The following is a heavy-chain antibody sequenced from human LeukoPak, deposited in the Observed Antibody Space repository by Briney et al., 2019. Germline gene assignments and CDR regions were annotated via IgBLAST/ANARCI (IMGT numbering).Heavy chain of an antibody. D-gene: IGHD5-18*01. CDR2: IYSNDNT. V-gene: IGHV3-66*01. CDR3: ARDRATGYSDAIDI. J-gene: IGHJ3*02. Sequence: PGGSLRLSCAASGFTVSSNYMNWVRQAPGKGLEWVSVIYSNDNTYYADSLKGRFTISRDTSKNTVYLQMGSLRAEDTAVYYCARDRATGYSDAIDIWGQGTLVTVSS. CDR1: GFTVSSNY.